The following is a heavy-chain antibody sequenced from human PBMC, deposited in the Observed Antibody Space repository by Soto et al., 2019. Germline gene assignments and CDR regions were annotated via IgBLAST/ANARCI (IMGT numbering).Heavy chain of an antibody. CDR1: GYTFSNFG. V-gene: IGHV1-18*01. J-gene: IGHJ3*01. CDR3: AGVAYGGGWYFAFNV. Sequence: QVQLVQSGPEVKMPGASVKVSCKTSGYTFSNFGIAWVRQAPGQGLEWMGWISGYNGDTSYAPKFQGRVTMNTDRFPSTGYMELRSLTADDAAVYYCAGVAYGGGWYFAFNVWGQGTMV. CDR2: ISGYNGDT. D-gene: IGHD2-21*01.